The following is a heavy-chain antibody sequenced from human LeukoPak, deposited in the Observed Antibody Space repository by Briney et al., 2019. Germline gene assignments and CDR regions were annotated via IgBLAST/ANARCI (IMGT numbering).Heavy chain of an antibody. J-gene: IGHJ4*02. V-gene: IGHV4-4*09. CDR3: ARLRDGYNYVLDY. CDR1: GGSISSYY. Sequence: PSETLSLTCTVSGGSISSYYWSWIRQPPGKGLERIGYIYTSGSTNYNPSLKSRVTISVDTSKNQFSLKLSSVTAADTAVYYCARLRDGYNYVLDYWGQGTLVTVSS. D-gene: IGHD5-24*01. CDR2: IYTSGST.